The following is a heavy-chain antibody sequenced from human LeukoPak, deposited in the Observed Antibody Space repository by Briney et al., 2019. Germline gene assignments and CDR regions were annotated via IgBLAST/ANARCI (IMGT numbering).Heavy chain of an antibody. Sequence: PGGSLRLSCAASGFTFSSYAMSWVRQAPGKGPEWVSAISGSGGSTYYADSVKGRFTISRDNSKNTLYLQMNSLRAEDTAVYYCAKAPNVVVPAATYYFDYWGQGTLVTVSS. D-gene: IGHD2-2*01. CDR3: AKAPNVVVPAATYYFDY. V-gene: IGHV3-23*01. CDR1: GFTFSSYA. CDR2: ISGSGGST. J-gene: IGHJ4*02.